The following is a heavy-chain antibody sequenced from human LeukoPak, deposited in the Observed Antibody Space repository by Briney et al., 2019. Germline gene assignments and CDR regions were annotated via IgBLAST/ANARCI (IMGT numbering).Heavy chain of an antibody. CDR2: VDTSGGGT. V-gene: IGHV3-23*01. Sequence: GGSLRLSCAASGFTFSTYWMSWVRQAPGKGLEWVSTVDTSGGGTYYANSVKGRFTISRDNSKNTLYLQMNSLRAEDTGVYYCAKGGGKFFDYWGQGTLVTVSS. J-gene: IGHJ4*02. D-gene: IGHD3-10*01. CDR3: AKGGGKFFDY. CDR1: GFTFSTYW.